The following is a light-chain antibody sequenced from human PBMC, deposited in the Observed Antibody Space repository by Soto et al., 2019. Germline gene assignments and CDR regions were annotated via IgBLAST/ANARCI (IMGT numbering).Light chain of an antibody. J-gene: IGLJ2*01. Sequence: QSVLTQPASVSGSPGQSIIISCTGTSSDADAYNYVSWYQHHPGKAPKLLIYDVSNRPSGISNRFSGSKSGNTASLTISGIQPEDEADYFCSSYTSSTILFGGGTKLTVL. CDR3: SSYTSSTIL. CDR1: SSDADAYNY. CDR2: DVS. V-gene: IGLV2-14*03.